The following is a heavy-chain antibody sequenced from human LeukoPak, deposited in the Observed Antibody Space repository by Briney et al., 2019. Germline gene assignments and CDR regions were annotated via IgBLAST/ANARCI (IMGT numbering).Heavy chain of an antibody. V-gene: IGHV4-59*01. Sequence: SETLSLTCTVSGGSISSYYWSWIRQPPGKGLEWIGYIYYSGSTNYNPSLKSRVTISVDTSKNQFSLKPSSVTAADTAVYYCAGSSWYGLGDYWGQGTLVTVSS. CDR1: GGSISSYY. J-gene: IGHJ4*02. CDR2: IYYSGST. D-gene: IGHD6-13*01. CDR3: AGSSWYGLGDY.